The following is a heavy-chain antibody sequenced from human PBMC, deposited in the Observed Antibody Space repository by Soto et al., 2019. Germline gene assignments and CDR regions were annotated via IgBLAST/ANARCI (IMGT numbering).Heavy chain of an antibody. CDR2: ISGSGGST. CDR3: AKDGVYYGSGILEYYYYYMDV. CDR1: GFTFSSYA. J-gene: IGHJ6*03. Sequence: GGSLRLSCAASGFTFSSYAMSWVRQAPGKGLEWVSAISGSGGSTYYAESVKGRFTISRDNSKNTLYLQMNSLRAEDTAVYYCAKDGVYYGSGILEYYYYYMDVWGKGTTVTVSS. D-gene: IGHD3-10*01. V-gene: IGHV3-23*01.